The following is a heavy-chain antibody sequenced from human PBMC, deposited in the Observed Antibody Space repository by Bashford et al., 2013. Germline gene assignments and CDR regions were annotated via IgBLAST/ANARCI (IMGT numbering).Heavy chain of an antibody. CDR1: GGTFSSYA. CDR2: MNPHSGNT. J-gene: IGHJ4*02. V-gene: IGHV1-8*02. D-gene: IGHD4-17*01. CDR3: ARDYGDWMIGFSDH. Sequence: VASVKVSCKASGGTFSSYAISWVRQAPGQGLEWMGWMNPHSGNTGYAHKFQGRVTMTRDTSISTAYMEVSTLRSDDTAVYYCARDYGDWMIGFSDHWGQGTLVTVSS.